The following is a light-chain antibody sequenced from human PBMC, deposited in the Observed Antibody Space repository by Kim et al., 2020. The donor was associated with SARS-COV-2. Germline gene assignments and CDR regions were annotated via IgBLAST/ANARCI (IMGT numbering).Light chain of an antibody. Sequence: AIQLTQSPSSLSASVGDRVTITCRASQGISSALAWYQQKPGKAPKLLIYDASSLESGVPSRFSGSGSGTDFTLTISSLQPEDFATYYCQQFWKLTFGGGTKVDIK. V-gene: IGKV1-13*02. CDR2: DAS. CDR3: QQFWKLT. CDR1: QGISSA. J-gene: IGKJ4*01.